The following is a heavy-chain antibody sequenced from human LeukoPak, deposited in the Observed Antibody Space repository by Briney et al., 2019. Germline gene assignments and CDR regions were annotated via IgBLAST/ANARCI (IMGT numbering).Heavy chain of an antibody. V-gene: IGHV3-30-3*01. CDR2: ISYDGSNK. CDR3: AAGVDY. Sequence: GGSLRLSCAASGFTFSSYAMSWVRQAPGKGLEWMAFISYDGSNKYYIDSVKGRFTISRDNSKNTLYLQMNTLRPEDTAVYYCAAGVDYWGQGTLVTVSS. D-gene: IGHD2-8*01. J-gene: IGHJ4*02. CDR1: GFTFSSYA.